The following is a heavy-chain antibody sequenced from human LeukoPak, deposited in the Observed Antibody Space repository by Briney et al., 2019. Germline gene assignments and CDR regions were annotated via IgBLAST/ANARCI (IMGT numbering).Heavy chain of an antibody. V-gene: IGHV1-46*01. Sequence: ASVKVSCKASGYTFTSYYMHWVRQAPGQGLEWMGIINPSGGSTSYAQKFQGRVTMTRDMSTSTVYMELSSLRSEDMAVYYCARDYGNLKFDYWGQGTLVTVSS. J-gene: IGHJ4*02. D-gene: IGHD1-14*01. CDR2: INPSGGST. CDR1: GYTFTSYY. CDR3: ARDYGNLKFDY.